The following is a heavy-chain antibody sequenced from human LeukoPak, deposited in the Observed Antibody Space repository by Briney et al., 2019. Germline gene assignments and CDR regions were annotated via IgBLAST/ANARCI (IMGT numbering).Heavy chain of an antibody. D-gene: IGHD3-10*01. CDR3: ARDHSYGSGSYYSTNWFDP. CDR2: IYYSGST. J-gene: IGHJ5*02. Sequence: SETLFLTCTVSGGSISSYYGSWTRQPPGKGLEWIGYIYYSGSTNYNPSLKSRVTISVDTSKNQFSLRLSSVTAADTAVYYCARDHSYGSGSYYSTNWFDPWGQGTLVTVSS. V-gene: IGHV4-59*01. CDR1: GGSISSYY.